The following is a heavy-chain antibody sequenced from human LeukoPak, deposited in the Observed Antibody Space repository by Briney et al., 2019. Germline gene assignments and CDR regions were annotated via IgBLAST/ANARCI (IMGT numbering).Heavy chain of an antibody. D-gene: IGHD3-10*01. CDR1: GFTFSGSA. Sequence: PWGSLRLSCAASGFTFSGSALHWVRQASGKGLEWVGRIRSTANGYATAYAASVKGRVTISRDGSKNTAYLQMDSLKTEDTAVYYCTGNYYGSGSYADFDYWGQGTLVTVSS. J-gene: IGHJ4*02. CDR2: IRSTANGYAT. CDR3: TGNYYGSGSYADFDY. V-gene: IGHV3-73*01.